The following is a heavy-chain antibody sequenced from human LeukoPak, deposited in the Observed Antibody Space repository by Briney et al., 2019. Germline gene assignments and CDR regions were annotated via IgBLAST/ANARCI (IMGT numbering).Heavy chain of an antibody. Sequence: GGSLRLSCAASGFTFSSYGMHWVRQAPGKGLEWVAFTRYDGSNKYYADSVKGRFTISRDNSKNTLYLQMNSLGAEDTAVYYCAKGQDNWNDRGIDYWGQGTLVTVSS. CDR2: TRYDGSNK. J-gene: IGHJ4*02. CDR1: GFTFSSYG. CDR3: AKGQDNWNDRGIDY. V-gene: IGHV3-30*02. D-gene: IGHD1-1*01.